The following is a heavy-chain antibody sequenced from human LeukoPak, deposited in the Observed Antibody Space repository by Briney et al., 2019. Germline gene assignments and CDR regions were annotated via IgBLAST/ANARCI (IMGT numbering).Heavy chain of an antibody. CDR1: GYTFTGYY. J-gene: IGHJ4*02. D-gene: IGHD3-16*02. CDR3: ARGGFLGYDYVWGSYRSFYYFDY. Sequence: ASVKVSCKASGYTFTGYYMHWVRQAPGQGLEWMGWINPNSGGTNYAQKFQGRVTKTRDTSISTAYMELSRLRSDDTAVYYCARGGFLGYDYVWGSYRSFYYFDYWGQGTLVTVSS. CDR2: INPNSGGT. V-gene: IGHV1-2*02.